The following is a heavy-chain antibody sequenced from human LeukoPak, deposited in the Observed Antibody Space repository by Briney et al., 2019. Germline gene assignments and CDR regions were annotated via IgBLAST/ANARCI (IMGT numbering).Heavy chain of an antibody. V-gene: IGHV4-31*03. Sequence: PSQTLSLTCTVSGGSISSGGYYWSWIRQHPGKRLEWIGYIYYSGSTYYNPSLKSRVTISVDTSKNQLSLKLSSVTAADTAVYYCARGLGRFGEILESWGQGTLVTVSS. CDR2: IYYSGST. J-gene: IGHJ5*02. CDR1: GGSISSGGYY. D-gene: IGHD3-10*01. CDR3: ARGLGRFGEILES.